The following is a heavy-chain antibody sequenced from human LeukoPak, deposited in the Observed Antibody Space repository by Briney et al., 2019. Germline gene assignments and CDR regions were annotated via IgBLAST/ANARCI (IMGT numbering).Heavy chain of an antibody. J-gene: IGHJ4*02. V-gene: IGHV3-23*01. D-gene: IGHD1-26*01. CDR1: GFTFSSYA. CDR2: VRGSDAGT. CDR3: AKNRGGSYYSGSDY. Sequence: GGSLRLSCTTSGFTFSSYAMNWVRQAPGKGLEWVSAVRGSDAGTSYADSVKGRFTISRDNSKNTLYLQMNSLRAEDTAVYYCAKNRGGSYYSGSDYWGQGTLVTVSS.